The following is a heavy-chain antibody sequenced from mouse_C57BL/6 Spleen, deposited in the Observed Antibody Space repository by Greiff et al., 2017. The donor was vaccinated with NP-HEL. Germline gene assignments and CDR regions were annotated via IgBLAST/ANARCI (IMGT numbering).Heavy chain of an antibody. Sequence: VQLQQPGAELVRPGSSVKLSCKASGYTFTSYWMHWVKQRPIQGLEWIGNIDPSDSETHYNQKFKDKATLTVDKSSSTAYMQLSSLTSEDSAVYYCARKPYYYGSSYGYFDVWGTGTTVTVSS. V-gene: IGHV1-52*01. CDR1: GYTFTSYW. CDR3: ARKPYYYGSSYGYFDV. J-gene: IGHJ1*03. D-gene: IGHD1-1*01. CDR2: IDPSDSET.